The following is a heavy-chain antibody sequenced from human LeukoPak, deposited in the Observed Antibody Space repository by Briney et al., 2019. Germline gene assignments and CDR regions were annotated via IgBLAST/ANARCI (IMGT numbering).Heavy chain of an antibody. V-gene: IGHV5-51*01. CDR2: IYPGDSDT. J-gene: IGHJ4*02. CDR3: GRRGFDYYDSSGYYYPWDY. CDR1: GYSFTSYW. Sequence: GESLKIFCKGSGYSFTSYWIGWVRQMPGKGLEWMGIIYPGDSDTRYSPSFQGQVTISADKSISTAYLQWSSLKASDTAMYYCGRRGFDYYDSSGYYYPWDYWGQGTLVTVSS. D-gene: IGHD3-22*01.